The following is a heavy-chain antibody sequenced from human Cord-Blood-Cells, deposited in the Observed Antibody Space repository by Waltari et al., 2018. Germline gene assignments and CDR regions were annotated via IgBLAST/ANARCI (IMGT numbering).Heavy chain of an antibody. CDR2: SSAYNGNT. CDR3: ARGRYNWNQYYMDV. Sequence: QVQLVQSGAEVKKPGASVKVSCKASGYTFTSYGISWVRQAPGQGLEWMGWSSAYNGNTKYAQKLQSRVTMTTGTATSTAYMELRSLRSDDTAVYYCARGRYNWNQYYMDVWGKGTTVTVSS. CDR1: GYTFTSYG. J-gene: IGHJ6*03. D-gene: IGHD1-20*01. V-gene: IGHV1-18*04.